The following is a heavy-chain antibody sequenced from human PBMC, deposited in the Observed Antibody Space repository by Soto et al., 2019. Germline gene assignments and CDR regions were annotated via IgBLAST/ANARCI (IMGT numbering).Heavy chain of an antibody. CDR2: INAGNGNT. CDR1: GYTFTSYA. Sequence: ASVKVSCKASGYTFTSYAMHWVRQAPGQRLEWMGWINAGNGNTKYSQKLQGRVTITRDTSASTAYMELSSLRSEDTAVYYCARGGTRLPTKIQKGITTHYYYYYMDVWGKGTTVTVSS. V-gene: IGHV1-3*01. D-gene: IGHD3-16*01. CDR3: ARGGTRLPTKIQKGITTHYYYYYMDV. J-gene: IGHJ6*03.